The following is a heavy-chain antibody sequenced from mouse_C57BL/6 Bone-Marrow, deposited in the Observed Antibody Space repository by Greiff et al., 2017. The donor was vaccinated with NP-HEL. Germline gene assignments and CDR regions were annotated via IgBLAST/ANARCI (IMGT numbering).Heavy chain of an antibody. CDR2: ISSGSSTI. CDR1: GFTFSDYG. D-gene: IGHD1-1*01. Sequence: DVMLVESGGGLVKPGGSLKLSCAASGFTFSDYGMHWVRQAPEKGLEWVAYISSGSSTIYYADTVKGRFTISRDNAKNTLFLQMTSLRSEDTAMYYCAREYYGHYFDYWGQGTTLTVSS. V-gene: IGHV5-17*01. CDR3: AREYYGHYFDY. J-gene: IGHJ2*01.